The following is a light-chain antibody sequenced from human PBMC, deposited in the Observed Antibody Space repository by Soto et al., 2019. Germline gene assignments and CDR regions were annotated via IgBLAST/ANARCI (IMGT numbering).Light chain of an antibody. CDR1: QVDIGVYDF. J-gene: IGLJ1*01. CDR3: SSYAGIDHRGV. CDR2: EVV. V-gene: IGLV2-8*01. Sequence: QSALTQPPSASGSPGQSVTISCTGTQVDIGVYDFVSWYQHHPGKAPRLIISEVVQRPSGVPDRFSGSKSGNTASLTVSGLPADDEADYYCSSYAGIDHRGVFATGTKVTVL.